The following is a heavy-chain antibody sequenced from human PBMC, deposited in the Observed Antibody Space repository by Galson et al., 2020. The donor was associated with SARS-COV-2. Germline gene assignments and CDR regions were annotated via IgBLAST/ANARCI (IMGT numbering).Heavy chain of an antibody. Sequence: QLGESLKNSCAASGFTFSSYAMHWVRQAPGKGLEWVAVISYDGSNKYYADSVKGRFTISRDNSKNTLYLQMNSLRAEDTAVYYCARPYSGSYRGYFDYWGQGTLVTVSS. CDR1: GFTFSSYA. CDR2: ISYDGSNK. D-gene: IGHD1-26*01. CDR3: ARPYSGSYRGYFDY. J-gene: IGHJ4*02. V-gene: IGHV3-30*04.